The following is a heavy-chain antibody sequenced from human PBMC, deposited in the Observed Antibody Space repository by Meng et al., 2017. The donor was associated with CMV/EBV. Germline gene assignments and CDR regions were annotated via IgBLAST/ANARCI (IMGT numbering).Heavy chain of an antibody. CDR1: GVSLSTSGVG. J-gene: IGHJ3*02. D-gene: IGHD2-2*01. CDR3: AHRRLGYCSSTSCAGGAFDI. CDR2: IYWNDDK. Sequence: SGATLVNPTQTCTLTCTFSGVSLSTSGVGVGWIRQPPGKALEWLALIYWNDDKRYIPSLKSRLTITKDTSKNQVVLTMTNMDPVDTATYYGAHRRLGYCSSTSCAGGAFDIWGQGTMVTVSS. V-gene: IGHV2-5*01.